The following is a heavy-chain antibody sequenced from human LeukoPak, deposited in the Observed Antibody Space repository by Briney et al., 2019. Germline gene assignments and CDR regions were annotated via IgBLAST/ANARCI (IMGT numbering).Heavy chain of an antibody. D-gene: IGHD3-10*01. CDR1: GGSISSYY. J-gene: IGHJ5*02. Sequence: SETLSLTCTVSGGSISSYYWSWIRQPAGKGMEWIGRILTGGSTNYNPSLKSRVTISVDTSKNQFSLKLSSVTAADTAVCYCASMSGTWPSWFDPWGQGTLVTVSS. CDR2: ILTGGST. V-gene: IGHV4-4*07. CDR3: ASMSGTWPSWFDP.